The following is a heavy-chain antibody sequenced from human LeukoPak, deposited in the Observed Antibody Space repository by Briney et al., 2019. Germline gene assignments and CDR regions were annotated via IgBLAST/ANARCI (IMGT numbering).Heavy chain of an antibody. D-gene: IGHD3-10*01. V-gene: IGHV1-3*01. Sequence: ASVKVSCKAFGYTFTSYAMHWVRQAPGQRLEWMGWINAGNGNTKYSQKFQGRVTITRDTSASTAYMELSSLRAEDTAVYYCARLANYYGSGSQPNKYYFDYWGQGTLVTVSS. CDR1: GYTFTSYA. J-gene: IGHJ4*02. CDR2: INAGNGNT. CDR3: ARLANYYGSGSQPNKYYFDY.